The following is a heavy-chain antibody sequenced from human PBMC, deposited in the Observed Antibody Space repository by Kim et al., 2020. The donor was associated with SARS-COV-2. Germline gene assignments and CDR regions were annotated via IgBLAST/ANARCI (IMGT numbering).Heavy chain of an antibody. V-gene: IGHV3-15*01. J-gene: IGHJ4*02. D-gene: IGHD5-18*01. Sequence: GGSLRLSCAASGFTFSNAWMSWVRQAPGKGLEWVGRIKSKTDGGKTDYAAPVKGRLAITRDDSKNTLLLQMNSPKTEDTAVYNCTTPVDTAMVLDYWGQG. CDR3: TTPVDTAMVLDY. CDR1: GFTFSNAW. CDR2: IKSKTDGGKT.